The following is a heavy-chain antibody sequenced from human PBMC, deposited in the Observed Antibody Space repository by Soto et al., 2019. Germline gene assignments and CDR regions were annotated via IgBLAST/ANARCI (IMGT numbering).Heavy chain of an antibody. V-gene: IGHV3-30-3*01. CDR3: ARDRNPGNYYYGMDV. J-gene: IGHJ6*02. CDR1: GFTFSSYA. CDR2: ISYDGSNK. D-gene: IGHD1-1*01. Sequence: QVQLVESGGGVVQPGRSLRLSCAASGFTFSSYAMHWVRQAPGKGLEWVAVISYDGSNKYYADSVKGRFTISRDNSKNTLYLQMKSMRDEDTAVYYCARDRNPGNYYYGMDVWGQGTTVTVSS.